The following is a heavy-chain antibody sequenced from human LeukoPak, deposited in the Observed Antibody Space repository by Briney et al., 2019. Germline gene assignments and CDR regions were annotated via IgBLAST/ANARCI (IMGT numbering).Heavy chain of an antibody. CDR2: IYYSGST. Sequence: PSETLSLTCTVSGGSISSYYWSWIRQPPGKGLEWIGYIYYSGSTNYNPSLKSLVTISVDTSKNQFSLKLSYVTAADTAVYYCARDPNYYDSSGYSSPSGMDVWGQGTTVTVSS. CDR1: GGSISSYY. J-gene: IGHJ6*02. CDR3: ARDPNYYDSSGYSSPSGMDV. D-gene: IGHD3-22*01. V-gene: IGHV4-59*01.